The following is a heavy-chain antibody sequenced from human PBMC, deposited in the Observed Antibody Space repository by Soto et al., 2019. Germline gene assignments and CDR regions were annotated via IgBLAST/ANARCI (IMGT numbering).Heavy chain of an antibody. D-gene: IGHD4-17*01. J-gene: IGHJ4*02. CDR3: AKDRGVEVTTRFFGY. V-gene: IGHV3-30*18. Sequence: QVQLVESGGGVVQPGRSLRLSCAASGFTFSSYGMHWVRQAPGKGLEWVAVISYDGRNKNYADSVKGRFTISRDNSKNTLYLQINSLRAEDTAVYYCAKDRGVEVTTRFFGYWGQGTLVTVSS. CDR2: ISYDGRNK. CDR1: GFTFSSYG.